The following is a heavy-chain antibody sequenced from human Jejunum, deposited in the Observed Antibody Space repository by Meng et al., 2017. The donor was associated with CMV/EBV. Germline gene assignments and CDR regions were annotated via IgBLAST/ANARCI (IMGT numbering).Heavy chain of an antibody. CDR2: LYTGGSS. J-gene: IGHJ4*02. CDR3: VKGEGRPHYYFDY. D-gene: IGHD1-26*01. V-gene: IGHV3-53*01. Sequence: AVSGFTVNSIYLSWVRQAPGKGLEWVSTLYTGGSSFYRDSVEGRFVISRDTSKNTLYLQMNSLRPEDTAIYYCVKGEGRPHYYFDYWGQGTLVTVSS. CDR1: GFTVNSIY.